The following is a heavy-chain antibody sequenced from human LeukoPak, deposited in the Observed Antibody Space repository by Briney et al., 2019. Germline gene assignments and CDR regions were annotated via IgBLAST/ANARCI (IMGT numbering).Heavy chain of an antibody. CDR1: GFTFSHYW. CDR2: IKEDGSIE. V-gene: IGHV3-7*01. D-gene: IGHD5-12*01. J-gene: IGHJ5*02. Sequence: GGSLRLSCVASGFTFSHYWMSWVRQAPGKGLEWVANIKEDGSIEDYVDSVKGRFTVSRDNAKNSLYLEMNSLRVEDTAVYYCVSQQVAPPWGQGTLVIASS. CDR3: VSQQVAPP.